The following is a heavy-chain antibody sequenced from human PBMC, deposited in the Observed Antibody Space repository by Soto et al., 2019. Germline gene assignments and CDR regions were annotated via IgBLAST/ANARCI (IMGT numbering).Heavy chain of an antibody. D-gene: IGHD3-10*01. CDR1: GFTFTSSA. CDR3: AAEGRIRITMVRGALGGMDV. V-gene: IGHV1-58*01. Sequence: SVKVSCKASGFTFTSSAVQWVRQARGQRLEWIGWIVVGSGNTNYAQKFQERVTITRDMSTSTAYMGLSSLRSEDTAVYYCAAEGRIRITMVRGALGGMDVWGQGTTVTVSS. J-gene: IGHJ6*02. CDR2: IVVGSGNT.